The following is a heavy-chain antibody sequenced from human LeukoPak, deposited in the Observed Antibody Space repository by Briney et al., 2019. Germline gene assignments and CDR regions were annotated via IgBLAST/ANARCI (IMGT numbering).Heavy chain of an antibody. CDR2: IYHSGST. CDR3: ASTYSLYDAFDI. D-gene: IGHD1-26*01. CDR1: GYSISSGFY. J-gene: IGHJ3*02. V-gene: IGHV4-38-2*02. Sequence: SETLSLTCTVSGYSISSGFYWGWIRQPPGKGLEWIGNIYHSGSTYYNPSLKSRVTVSVDTSKNQFSLKLISVTAADTAVYYCASTYSLYDAFDIWGQGTMVTVSS.